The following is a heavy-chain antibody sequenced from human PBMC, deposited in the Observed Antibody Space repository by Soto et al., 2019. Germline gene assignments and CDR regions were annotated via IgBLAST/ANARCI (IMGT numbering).Heavy chain of an antibody. CDR2: IYHSGST. V-gene: IGHV4-4*02. CDR3: ARSRPRSATNYYYYGMDV. J-gene: IGHJ6*02. Sequence: NPSETLSLTCAVSGGSISSSNWWSWVRQPPGKGLEWIGEIYHSGSTNYNPSLKSRVTISVDKSKNQFSLKLSSVTAADTAVYYCARSRPRSATNYYYYGMDVWGQGTTVTVSS. CDR1: GGSISSSNW.